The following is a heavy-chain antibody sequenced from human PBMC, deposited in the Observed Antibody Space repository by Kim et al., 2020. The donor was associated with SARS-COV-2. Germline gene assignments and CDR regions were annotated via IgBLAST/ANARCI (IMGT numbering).Heavy chain of an antibody. CDR1: GYTFTSYF. D-gene: IGHD2-15*01. V-gene: IGHV1-46*01. CDR3: SRDEGLIAVSKYWYFYL. Sequence: ASVKVSCKTSGYTFTSYFIHWVRQAPGQGLEWMGIINPSAGSTTYAQKFQGRVTMTRDTSTSTVYMELSSLRSDDTAVYYCSRDEGLIAVSKYWYFYLWG. CDR2: INPSAGST. J-gene: IGHJ2*01.